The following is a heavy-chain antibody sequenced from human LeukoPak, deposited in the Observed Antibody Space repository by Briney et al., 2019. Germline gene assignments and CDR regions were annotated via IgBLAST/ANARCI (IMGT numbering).Heavy chain of an antibody. D-gene: IGHD4-17*01. CDR2: ISYDGSNK. CDR3: ARDDNYGDYEYYFDY. Sequence: GGSLRLSCAASGFTFSSYVMHWVRQAPGKGLEWVAVISYDGSNKYYADSVKGRFTISRDNSKNTLFLQMNSLRAEDTAVYYCARDDNYGDYEYYFDYWGQGALVTVSS. CDR1: GFTFSSYV. V-gene: IGHV3-30-3*01. J-gene: IGHJ4*02.